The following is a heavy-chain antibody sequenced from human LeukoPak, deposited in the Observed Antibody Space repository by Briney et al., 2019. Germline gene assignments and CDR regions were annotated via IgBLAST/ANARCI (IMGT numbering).Heavy chain of an antibody. D-gene: IGHD3-22*01. CDR1: GFTLDDYG. CDR2: INWNGGST. Sequence: GGSLRLSCAASGFTLDDYGMSWVRQAPGKGLEWVSGINWNGGSTGYADSVKGRFTISRDNAKNSLYLQMNSLRAEDTALYYCARVGYYDSSGYYYFEYWGQGTLVTVSS. J-gene: IGHJ4*02. CDR3: ARVGYYDSSGYYYFEY. V-gene: IGHV3-20*04.